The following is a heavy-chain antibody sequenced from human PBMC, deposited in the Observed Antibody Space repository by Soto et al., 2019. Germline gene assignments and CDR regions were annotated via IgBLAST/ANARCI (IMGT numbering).Heavy chain of an antibody. CDR2: ISGSGGST. Sequence: GGSLRLSCAASGFTFSNYAVTWVRQAPGKGLEWVSTISGSGGSTYYADSVKGRFTISRDNSKNTLYLQVNSLRAEDTAVYYCAKDQGSSWYEIDYWGQGTLSPSPQ. D-gene: IGHD6-13*01. CDR3: AKDQGSSWYEIDY. J-gene: IGHJ4*02. CDR1: GFTFSNYA. V-gene: IGHV3-23*01.